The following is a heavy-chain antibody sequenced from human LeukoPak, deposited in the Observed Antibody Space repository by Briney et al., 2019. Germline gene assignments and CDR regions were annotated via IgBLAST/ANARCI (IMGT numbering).Heavy chain of an antibody. CDR1: GYTLTSYY. D-gene: IGHD5-24*01. J-gene: IGHJ4*02. V-gene: IGHV1-46*01. CDR3: ARGRWLQFFYY. Sequence: GASVKVSCTPSGYTLTSYYMHCVGQAPRQQVKWMGIINPSGGSTSYAQKFQGRVTMTRDTSTSTVYMELSSLRSEDTAVYYWARGRWLQFFYYWGQGNLVTVSS. CDR2: INPSGGST.